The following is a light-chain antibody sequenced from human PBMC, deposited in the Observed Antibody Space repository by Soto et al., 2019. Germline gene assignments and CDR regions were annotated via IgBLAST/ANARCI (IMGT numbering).Light chain of an antibody. V-gene: IGKV1-39*01. Sequence: DIQLTQSPSSLSASVGGRVTITCRASQSISSYLNWYQQKPGQAPKLLIYAASSLQSGVPSRFSGSGSGTDFTLTISSLQPEDSATYYCQQTYISPRFTFGPGTKVDIK. CDR2: AAS. J-gene: IGKJ3*01. CDR1: QSISSY. CDR3: QQTYISPRFT.